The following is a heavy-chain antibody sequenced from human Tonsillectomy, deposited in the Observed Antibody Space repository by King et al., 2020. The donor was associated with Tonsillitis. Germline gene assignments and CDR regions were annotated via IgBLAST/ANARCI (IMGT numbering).Heavy chain of an antibody. D-gene: IGHD3-22*01. CDR2: TKNKANNYTT. CDR1: GFTFSDHY. Sequence: VQLVESGGGLVQPGGSLRLSCVASGFTFSDHYMDWVRQAPGKGLEWVGRTKNKANNYTTDYAASVEGRFTISRDDPKNSLFLQMNSLKTEDTALYYCARVRLNSSGSFDYWGQGTLVTVSS. J-gene: IGHJ4*02. V-gene: IGHV3-72*01. CDR3: ARVRLNSSGSFDY.